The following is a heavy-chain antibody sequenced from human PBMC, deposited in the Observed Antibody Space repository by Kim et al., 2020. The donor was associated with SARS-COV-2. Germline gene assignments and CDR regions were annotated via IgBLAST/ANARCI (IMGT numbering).Heavy chain of an antibody. CDR1: GGSISSYY. Sequence: SETLSLTCTVSGGSISSYYLSWIRQPPGKGLEWIGYIYYSGSTNYNPSLKSRVTISVDTSKNQFSLKLSSVTAADTAVYYCARDGYYGSGSYPYGMDVWGQGTTVTVSS. J-gene: IGHJ6*02. CDR3: ARDGYYGSGSYPYGMDV. CDR2: IYYSGST. D-gene: IGHD3-10*01. V-gene: IGHV4-59*01.